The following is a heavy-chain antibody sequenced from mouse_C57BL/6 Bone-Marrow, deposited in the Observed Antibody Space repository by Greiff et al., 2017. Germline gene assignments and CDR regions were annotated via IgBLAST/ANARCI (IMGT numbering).Heavy chain of an antibody. J-gene: IGHJ2*01. Sequence: VQLQQSGAELMKPGASVKLSCKATGYTFTGYWIEWVKQRPGHGLEWIGEILPGSGSTNYNEKFKGKATFTAATSSNTAYMQLSSQTTEGSAIYFCASRALGPYYLDCWRQGTTLTVSS. CDR1: GYTFTGYW. CDR3: ASRALGPYYLDC. CDR2: ILPGSGST. V-gene: IGHV1-9*01. D-gene: IGHD4-1*01.